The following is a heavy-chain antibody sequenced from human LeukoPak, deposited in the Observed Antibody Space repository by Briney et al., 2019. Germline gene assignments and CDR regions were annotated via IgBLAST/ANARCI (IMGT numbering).Heavy chain of an antibody. D-gene: IGHD2-2*02. V-gene: IGHV4-39*01. CDR3: ARLDCSSTDCYTLGDAFDI. Sequence: PSETLSLTCTVSGGSISSRSYYWGWIRQPPGKGLEWIGSIPYIGNTCYNPSLKSRVAISVDTSKNQFSLKLSSVTAADMAVYYCARLDCSSTDCYTLGDAFDIWGQGTMVTVSS. CDR2: IPYIGNT. CDR1: GGSISSRSYY. J-gene: IGHJ3*02.